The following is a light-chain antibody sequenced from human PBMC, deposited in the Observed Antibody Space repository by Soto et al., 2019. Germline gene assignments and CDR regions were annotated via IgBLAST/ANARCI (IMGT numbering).Light chain of an antibody. CDR2: DAS. J-gene: IGKJ1*01. CDR1: QSGSRT. CDR3: QQRYNWPQT. Sequence: EVVLTQSPATLSLSPGERANLSYRTSQSGSRTLAWYQQKSGQAPRLLIYDASNRATGIPTRFSGSGSGTDFTLTISSLEPEDFAVYYCQQRYNWPQTFGQGTKVEIK. V-gene: IGKV3-11*01.